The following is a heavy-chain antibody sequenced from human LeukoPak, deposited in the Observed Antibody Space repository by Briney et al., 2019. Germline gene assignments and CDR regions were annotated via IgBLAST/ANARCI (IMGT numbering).Heavy chain of an antibody. CDR2: ISSNSSYT. V-gene: IGHV3-11*05. CDR1: GFTFSDYS. D-gene: IGHD3-9*01. J-gene: IGHJ4*02. CDR3: ARADILPSYYAPDY. Sequence: GGSLRLSCAASGFTFSDYSMTWIRQAPGKGLEYISHISSNSSYTNYADSVKGRFTISRDNAKNSLSLQMKSLRAEDTAVYYCARADILPSYYAPDYWGQGTLVTVSS.